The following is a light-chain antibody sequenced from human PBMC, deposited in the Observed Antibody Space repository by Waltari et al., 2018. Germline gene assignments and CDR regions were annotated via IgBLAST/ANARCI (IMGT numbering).Light chain of an antibody. J-gene: IGLJ1*01. CDR3: QVWDANTDPGV. Sequence: SYVLTQPPSVSVAPGETARLTCGGNNIDSKSVPLYRQRPGQAPVLVIAYDSDRPSGIPDRLSGSNSGNTATLTISRVEAGDEADYYCQVWDANTDPGVFGTGTEVTVL. V-gene: IGLV3-21*01. CDR2: YDS. CDR1: NIDSKS.